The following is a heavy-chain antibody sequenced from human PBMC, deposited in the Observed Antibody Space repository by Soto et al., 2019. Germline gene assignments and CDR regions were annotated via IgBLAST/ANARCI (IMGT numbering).Heavy chain of an antibody. J-gene: IGHJ5*02. CDR3: VKNSGWFNT. CDR2: ILDTGTTV. D-gene: IGHD3-10*01. Sequence: WGSLRLSCAASAFPFSSTYMSWVRQAPGKGLEWVSTILDTGTTVFYADSVKGRFTVSRDNSNNTLYVQMNNLRADDTAVYYCVKNSGWFNTWGQGALVTVSS. CDR1: AFPFSSTY. V-gene: IGHV3-23*01.